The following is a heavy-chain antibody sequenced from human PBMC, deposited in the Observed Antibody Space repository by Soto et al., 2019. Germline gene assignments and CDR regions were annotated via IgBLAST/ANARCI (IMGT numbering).Heavy chain of an antibody. J-gene: IGHJ6*02. CDR3: ATRYQLLYVSGMDV. Sequence: GGSLRLSCASSVFTFSSYAMSWVRQAPGKGLEWVSAISGSGDSTYYADSVKGRFTISRDNSKNTLYLQMNSLRAEDTAVYYCATRYQLLYVSGMDVWGQGTTVTVSS. D-gene: IGHD2-2*02. CDR1: VFTFSSYA. V-gene: IGHV3-23*01. CDR2: ISGSGDST.